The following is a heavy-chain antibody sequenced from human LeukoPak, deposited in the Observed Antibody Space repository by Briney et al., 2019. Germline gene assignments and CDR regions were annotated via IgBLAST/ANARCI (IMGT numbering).Heavy chain of an antibody. Sequence: GSLRLSCAASGFTFSSYSMNWIRQPPGKGLEWIGEINHSGSTNYNPSLKSRVTISVDTSKNQFSLKLSSVTAADTAVYCCARGGSTMVRGTQSYFDYWGQGTLVTVSS. CDR1: GFTFSSYS. D-gene: IGHD3-10*01. CDR3: ARGGSTMVRGTQSYFDY. J-gene: IGHJ4*02. CDR2: INHSGST. V-gene: IGHV4-34*01.